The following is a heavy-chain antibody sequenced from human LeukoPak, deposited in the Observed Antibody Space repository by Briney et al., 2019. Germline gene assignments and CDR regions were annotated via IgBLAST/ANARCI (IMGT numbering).Heavy chain of an antibody. Sequence: SETLSLTCAVYGGSFSAYYWSWIRQPPGKGLEWIGEINHSGSTNYNPSLKSRVTISVDTSKNQFSLKLSSVTAADTAVYYCARGRGGYCSSTSCYRGWFDPWGQGTLVTVSS. CDR2: INHSGST. CDR1: GGSFSAYY. V-gene: IGHV4-34*01. CDR3: ARGRGGYCSSTSCYRGWFDP. D-gene: IGHD2-2*02. J-gene: IGHJ5*02.